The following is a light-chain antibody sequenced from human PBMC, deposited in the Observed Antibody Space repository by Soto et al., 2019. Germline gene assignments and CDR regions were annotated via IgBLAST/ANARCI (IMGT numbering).Light chain of an antibody. Sequence: DTALTQSPGTLSLSPGERATLSCRVSQSVTSTYLAWYQQKPGQAPRLLIYGASTRATGIPDRFSGGGSGTDFTLTISRLEPEDFAVYYCQQYGYPPWTFGHGTKVEV. CDR2: GAS. CDR3: QQYGYPPWT. CDR1: QSVTSTY. V-gene: IGKV3-20*01. J-gene: IGKJ1*01.